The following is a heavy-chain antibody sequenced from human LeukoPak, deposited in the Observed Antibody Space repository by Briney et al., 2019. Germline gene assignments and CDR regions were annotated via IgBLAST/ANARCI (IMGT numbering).Heavy chain of an antibody. Sequence: SETLSLTCTVSGGSISSSSYYWGWIRQPPGKGLEWIGSIYYSGSTYYNPSLKSRVTISVDTSKNQFSLKLSSVTAADTAVYYCARHVNVVVPAAMSFSDWFDPWGQGTLVTVSS. D-gene: IGHD2-2*01. J-gene: IGHJ5*02. V-gene: IGHV4-39*01. CDR3: ARHVNVVVPAAMSFSDWFDP. CDR2: IYYSGST. CDR1: GGSISSSSYY.